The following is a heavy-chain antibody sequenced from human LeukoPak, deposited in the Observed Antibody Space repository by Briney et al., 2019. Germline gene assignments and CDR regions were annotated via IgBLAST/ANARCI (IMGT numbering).Heavy chain of an antibody. CDR2: IYYSGST. Sequence: PSETLSLTCTVSGGSISSSSYYWGWIRQPPGKGLEWIGSIYYSGSTYYNPSLKSRVTISVDTSKNQFSLKLSSVTAADTAVYYCARVPTPYDSSGYYYFDYWGQGTLVTVSS. V-gene: IGHV4-39*07. D-gene: IGHD3-22*01. CDR1: GGSISSSSYY. CDR3: ARVPTPYDSSGYYYFDY. J-gene: IGHJ4*02.